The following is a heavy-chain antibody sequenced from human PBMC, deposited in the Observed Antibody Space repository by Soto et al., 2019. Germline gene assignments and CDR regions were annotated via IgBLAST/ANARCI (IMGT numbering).Heavy chain of an antibody. D-gene: IGHD3-3*01. V-gene: IGHV1-69*01. J-gene: IGHJ4*02. CDR3: ARGPTIFGVVTKLDY. CDR2: IIPIFGTA. Sequence: QVQLVQSGAEVKKPGSSVKVSCKASGGTFSSYAISWVRQAPGQGLEWMGGIIPIFGTANYAQKVQGRVTLTADESTSTAYMELSSLRSEDTAVYYCARGPTIFGVVTKLDYWGQGTLFIVSS. CDR1: GGTFSSYA.